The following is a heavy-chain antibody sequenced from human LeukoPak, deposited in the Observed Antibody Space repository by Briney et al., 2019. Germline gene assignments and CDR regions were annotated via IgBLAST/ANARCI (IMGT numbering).Heavy chain of an antibody. CDR1: GFTFSSHT. D-gene: IGHD1-26*01. V-gene: IGHV3-21*01. CDR3: ARHESSNYFDY. Sequence: GGSLRLSCAASGFTFSSHTMNWVRQAPGKGLEWVSSISTSSSYIHYADSVKGRFTISRDNAKNPLYLQMNSLRAEDTAVYFCARHESSNYFDYWGQGTLVTVSS. CDR2: ISTSSSYI. J-gene: IGHJ4*02.